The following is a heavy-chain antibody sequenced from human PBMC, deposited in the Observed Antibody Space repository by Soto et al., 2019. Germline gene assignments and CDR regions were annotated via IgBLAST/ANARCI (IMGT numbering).Heavy chain of an antibody. J-gene: IGHJ6*02. CDR3: ARWPDGYYYYGMDV. V-gene: IGHV1-8*01. Sequence: QVQLVQSGAEVKKPGASVKVSCKASGYTFTSYDINWVRQATGQGLERMGWMNPDSGNTGYVQKFQGRVTMTRNTSISTAYMELSSLRSEDTAVYYCARWPDGYYYYGMDVWGQGTTVTVSS. CDR1: GYTFTSYD. CDR2: MNPDSGNT.